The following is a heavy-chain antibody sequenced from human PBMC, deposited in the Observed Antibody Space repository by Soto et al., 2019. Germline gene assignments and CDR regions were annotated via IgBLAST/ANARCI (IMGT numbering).Heavy chain of an antibody. CDR3: AGGPCEPH. J-gene: IGHJ4*02. D-gene: IGHD3-16*01. CDR1: GGTLNNYV. Sequence: QGRLVQSGAEVKKPVSSVKVSCKASGGTLNNYVLNWVRQVPGQGLEWMGAIIPVSGPADYAQRFQGRVTITADLSTATVYMGLSSLPSGDSDVYYCAGGPCEPHWGQGTLVTVSS. CDR2: IIPVSGPA. V-gene: IGHV1-69*01.